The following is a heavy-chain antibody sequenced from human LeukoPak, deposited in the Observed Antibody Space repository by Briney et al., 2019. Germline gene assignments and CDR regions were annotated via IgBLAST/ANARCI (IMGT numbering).Heavy chain of an antibody. J-gene: IGHJ4*02. CDR2: IYHRGST. CDR1: GYSISSGYY. Sequence: SEALSLTCAVSGYSISSGYYCGWIRQPPGKGLEWIASIYHRGSTFSNPSLKSRVIISVDTSKNQFSLKLRSVTAADTAVYYCARHVCCDSRGQFDYWGQGTVVAVSS. CDR3: ARHVCCDSRGQFDY. V-gene: IGHV4-38-2*01. D-gene: IGHD3-22*01.